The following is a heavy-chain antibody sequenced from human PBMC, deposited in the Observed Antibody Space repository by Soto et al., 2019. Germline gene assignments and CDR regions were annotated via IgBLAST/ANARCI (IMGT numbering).Heavy chain of an antibody. CDR2: IYYSGST. Sequence: QVQLQESGPGLVKPSQTLSLTCTVSGGSISSGGYYWSWIRQHPGKGLEWIGYIYYSGSTYYNPSLRSRVTRSVDTAKNQVSLRRGSVTAADTAVYYCAGGVGCCSGGSCCSPWFDPWGQGTLVAVSS. V-gene: IGHV4-31*03. CDR1: GGSISSGGYY. J-gene: IGHJ5*02. D-gene: IGHD2-15*01. CDR3: AGGVGCCSGGSCCSPWFDP.